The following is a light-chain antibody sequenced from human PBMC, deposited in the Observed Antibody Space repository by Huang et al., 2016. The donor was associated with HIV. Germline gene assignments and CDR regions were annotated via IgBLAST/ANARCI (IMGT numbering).Light chain of an antibody. CDR3: QQRSNWPPYT. CDR1: QRVGSS. CDR2: DAS. J-gene: IGKJ2*01. V-gene: IGKV3-11*01. Sequence: EIVLTQSPVTLSLSPGERATLSCRASQRVGSSLVWFQKKPGQVPRLLIYDASNRATGTPARFSGSGSGTDFTLTISSLEPEDFAVYYCQQRSNWPPYTFGQGTKLEIK.